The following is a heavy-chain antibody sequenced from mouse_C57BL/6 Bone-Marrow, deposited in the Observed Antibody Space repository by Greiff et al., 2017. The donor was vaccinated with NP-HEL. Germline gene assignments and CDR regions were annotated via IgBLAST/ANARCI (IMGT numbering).Heavy chain of an antibody. J-gene: IGHJ1*03. Sequence: VQLKESGGGLVQPGESLKLSCESNEYEFPSHDMSWVRKTPEKRLELVAAINSDGGSTYYPDTMERRFIISRDNTKKTLYLQMISLMSEDTALYYCARHGERRGWYFDVWGTGTTVTVSS. CDR2: INSDGGST. CDR3: ARHGERRGWYFDV. CDR1: EYEFPSHD. V-gene: IGHV5-2*01.